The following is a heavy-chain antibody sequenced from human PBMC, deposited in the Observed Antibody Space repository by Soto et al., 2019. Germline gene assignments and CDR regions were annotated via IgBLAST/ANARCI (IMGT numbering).Heavy chain of an antibody. Sequence: GESLKISCKGSGYSFTSYWISWVRQMPGKGLEWMGRIDPSDSYTNYSPSFQGHVTISADKSISTAYLQWSSLKASDTAMYYCARHGPLSIASAGTFALFDYSCQGPLVSVS. CDR3: ARHGPLSIASAGTFALFDY. V-gene: IGHV5-10-1*01. D-gene: IGHD6-13*01. CDR1: GYSFTSYW. CDR2: IDPSDSYT. J-gene: IGHJ4*02.